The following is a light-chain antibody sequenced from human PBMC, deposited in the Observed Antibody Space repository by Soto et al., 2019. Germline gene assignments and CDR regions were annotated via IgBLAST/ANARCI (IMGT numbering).Light chain of an antibody. CDR1: QDISND. Sequence: DIQMTQSRSSVLAXLGXIVXXXXEASQDISNDFNWYQLKPGKAPKLLICDASDLEMGVPSRFSGSGSGTDFTLTISSLQPEDVATYYCQKYNSAPRTFGQGTKVDIK. CDR3: QKYNSAPRT. V-gene: IGKV1-33*01. J-gene: IGKJ1*01. CDR2: DAS.